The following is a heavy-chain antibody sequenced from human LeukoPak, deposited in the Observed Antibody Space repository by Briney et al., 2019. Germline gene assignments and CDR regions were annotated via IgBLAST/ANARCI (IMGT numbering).Heavy chain of an antibody. Sequence: PGGSLRLSCAASGFTFSSYAMHWVRQAPGRGLEWVAVISYDGSNKYYADSVKGRFTISRDNSKNTLCLQMNSLRAEDTAVYYCARDECGGDCYSAYSYYFDYWGQGTLVTVSS. CDR2: ISYDGSNK. CDR1: GFTFSSYA. D-gene: IGHD2-21*02. J-gene: IGHJ4*02. CDR3: ARDECGGDCYSAYSYYFDY. V-gene: IGHV3-30*04.